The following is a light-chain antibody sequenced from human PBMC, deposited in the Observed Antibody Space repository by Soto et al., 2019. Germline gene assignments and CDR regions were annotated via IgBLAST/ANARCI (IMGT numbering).Light chain of an antibody. J-gene: IGKJ2*01. CDR3: QQSYRTPPT. Sequence: DIQMTQSPSSLSASVGDRVTITCRASQTISSYLNWYQQKPAKAPKLLIYAASSLQSGVPSRFSGSGSGTDFTLTIRSLQPEDFATYYCQQSYRTPPTFGQGTKLEIK. V-gene: IGKV1-39*01. CDR2: AAS. CDR1: QTISSY.